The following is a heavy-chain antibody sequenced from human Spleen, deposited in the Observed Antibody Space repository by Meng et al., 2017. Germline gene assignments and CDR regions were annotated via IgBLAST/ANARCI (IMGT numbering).Heavy chain of an antibody. J-gene: IGHJ4*02. CDR3: ARYLTAASSIAEYLDY. CDR1: GYRFPTYW. D-gene: IGHD2-2*01. Sequence: GESLKISCKGSGYRFPTYWIGWVRQMPGKGLEWMGIIYPDDSDTKYSPSFQGRVTISADESISTAYLQWNSLKASDTAMYYCARYLTAASSIAEYLDYWGQGTLVTVSS. V-gene: IGHV5-51*01. CDR2: IYPDDSDT.